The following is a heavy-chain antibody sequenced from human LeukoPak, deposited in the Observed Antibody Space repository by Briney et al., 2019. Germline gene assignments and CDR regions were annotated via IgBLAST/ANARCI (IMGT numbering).Heavy chain of an antibody. CDR2: IWYDGSNK. CDR1: GFPFGRYG. D-gene: IGHD6-13*01. J-gene: IGHJ5*02. CDR3: VKGYSSNYYSSLDP. V-gene: IGHV3-30*02. Sequence: SGGSLRLSCAAFGFPFGRYGMHWVRQTPGKGLEWVAVIWYDGSNKYYADSVEGRFSISRDNSKNTLYLQMSSLRPEDTAVYFCVKGYSSNYYSSLDPWGQGTLVTVSS.